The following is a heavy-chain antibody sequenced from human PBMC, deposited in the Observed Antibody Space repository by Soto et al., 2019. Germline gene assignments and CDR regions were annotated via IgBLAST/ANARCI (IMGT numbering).Heavy chain of an antibody. D-gene: IGHD3-3*01. V-gene: IGHV4-31*03. J-gene: IGHJ5*02. CDR2: IYYSGST. CDR3: ARWWSGSRQGFDP. CDR1: GGSISSGDYY. Sequence: QVQLQESGPGLVKPSQTLSLTCTVSGGSISSGDYYWSWIRQHPGKGLEWIGYIYYSGSTYYNPSLQSRVTISVETSKNQFSLKLRSVTAADTAVYYCARWWSGSRQGFDPWGQGTLVTVSS.